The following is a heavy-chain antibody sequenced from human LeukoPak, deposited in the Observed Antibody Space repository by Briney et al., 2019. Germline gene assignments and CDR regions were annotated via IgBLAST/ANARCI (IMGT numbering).Heavy chain of an antibody. CDR3: AKDQSRVGASDPFDS. CDR2: ISGSGATT. CDR1: GFTFSSFA. J-gene: IGHJ4*02. V-gene: IGHV3-23*01. D-gene: IGHD1-26*01. Sequence: SGGSLRLSCAASGFTFSSFAMTWVRQSPGKGVEGVSSISGSGATTYYADSVKGRFTISRDNYNNTVYLQKNSLRAEDTAVYYCAKDQSRVGASDPFDSWGQGMQVGVSS.